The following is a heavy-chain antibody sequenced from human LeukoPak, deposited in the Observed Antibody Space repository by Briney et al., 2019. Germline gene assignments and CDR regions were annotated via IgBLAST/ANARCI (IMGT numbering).Heavy chain of an antibody. J-gene: IGHJ3*02. CDR2: ISGSGGST. Sequence: PEGSLRLSCAASGFTFSSYAMSWVRQAPGKGLEWVSAISGSGGSTYYADSVKGRFTISRDNSKNTLYLQMNSLRAEDTAVYYCAKNLACTSCYELGAFDIWGQGTMVTVSS. CDR3: AKNLACTSCYELGAFDI. V-gene: IGHV3-23*01. CDR1: GFTFSSYA. D-gene: IGHD2-2*01.